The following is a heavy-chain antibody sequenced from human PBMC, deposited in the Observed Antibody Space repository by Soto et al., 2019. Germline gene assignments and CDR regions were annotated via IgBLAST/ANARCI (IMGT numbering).Heavy chain of an antibody. CDR2: IYYSGST. CDR3: ARDRYGDSYYYYYGMNV. V-gene: IGHV4-31*03. D-gene: IGHD4-17*01. J-gene: IGHJ6*02. Sequence: QVQLQESGPGLVKPSQTLSLTCTVSGGSISSGGYYWSWIRQHPGKGLEWIGYIYYSGSTYYNPSLKSRVTISVDTSKNQFSLKLRSVTAADTAVYYCARDRYGDSYYYYYGMNVWGQGTTVTVSS. CDR1: GGSISSGGYY.